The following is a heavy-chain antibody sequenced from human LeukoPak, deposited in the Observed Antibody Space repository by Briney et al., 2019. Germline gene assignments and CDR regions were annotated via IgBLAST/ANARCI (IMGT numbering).Heavy chain of an antibody. CDR1: GYTFTSYY. D-gene: IGHD5-24*01. J-gene: IGHJ4*02. Sequence: GASLKLSCKASGYTFTSYYIHWVRQAPGQGLEYMGIIRPSGSTAYPQKFQGRVTMTRDTSTSAVYMELSSQTSEDTAVYYCAREGPETYFFDFWGQGTLVTVSS. CDR2: IRPSGST. V-gene: IGHV1-46*01. CDR3: AREGPETYFFDF.